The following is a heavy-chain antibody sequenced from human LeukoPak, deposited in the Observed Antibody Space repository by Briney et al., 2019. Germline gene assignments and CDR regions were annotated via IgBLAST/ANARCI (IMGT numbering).Heavy chain of an antibody. CDR1: GFTVSSNY. J-gene: IGHJ4*02. Sequence: PGGSLRLSCAASGFTVSSNYMSWVRQAPGQGLEWVSVTYSGASTYYADSLKRRFTISRDNSKTTLYLQMNSRRDEDTAVYYSRKEMVPRFGMVRGVISYWGQGTLVTVSS. CDR3: RKEMVPRFGMVRGVISY. CDR2: TYSGAST. D-gene: IGHD3-10*01. V-gene: IGHV3-53*01.